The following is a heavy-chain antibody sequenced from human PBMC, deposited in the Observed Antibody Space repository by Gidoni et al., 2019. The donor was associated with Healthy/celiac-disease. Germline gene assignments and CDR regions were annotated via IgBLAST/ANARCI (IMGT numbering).Heavy chain of an antibody. Sequence: SGGSLSRGDYYWSWIRQPPGKGLEWIGYIYYSGSTYYNPSLKSRVTISVDTSKNQFSLKLSSVTAADTAVYYCAREVPLSSSRVKWFDPWGQGTLVTVSS. J-gene: IGHJ5*02. V-gene: IGHV4-30-4*01. CDR1: GGSLSRGDYY. D-gene: IGHD6-6*01. CDR3: AREVPLSSSRVKWFDP. CDR2: IYYSGST.